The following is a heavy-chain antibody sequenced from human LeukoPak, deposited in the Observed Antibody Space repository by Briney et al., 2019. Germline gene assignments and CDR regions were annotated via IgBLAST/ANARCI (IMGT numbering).Heavy chain of an antibody. CDR3: AKVPTYYDYVWGSYRSNYYYYMDV. J-gene: IGHJ6*03. V-gene: IGHV3-23*01. Sequence: GGSLRLSCAASGFTFSSYGMSWVRQAPGKGLEWVSAISGSGGSTYYADSVKGRFTISRDNSKNTLYLQMNSLRAEDTAVYYCAKVPTYYDYVWGSYRSNYYYYMDVWGKGTTVTISS. D-gene: IGHD3-16*02. CDR1: GFTFSSYG. CDR2: ISGSGGST.